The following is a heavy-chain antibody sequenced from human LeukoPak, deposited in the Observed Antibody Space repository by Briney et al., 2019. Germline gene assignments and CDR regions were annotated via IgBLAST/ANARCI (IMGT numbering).Heavy chain of an antibody. J-gene: IGHJ2*01. Sequence: SETLSLTCTVSGGSISSSSYYWGWIRQPPGKGLEWIGSIYYSGSTYYNPSLKSRVTISVDTSKSQFSLKLSSVTAADTAVYYCARAPQGIAAAGPPLFDLWGRGTLVTVSS. V-gene: IGHV4-39*07. D-gene: IGHD6-13*01. CDR3: ARAPQGIAAAGPPLFDL. CDR1: GGSISSSSYY. CDR2: IYYSGST.